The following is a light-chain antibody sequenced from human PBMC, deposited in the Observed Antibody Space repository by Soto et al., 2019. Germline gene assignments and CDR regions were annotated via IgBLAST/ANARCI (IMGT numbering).Light chain of an antibody. CDR2: GNS. CDR3: QSYDNSLSGSWV. J-gene: IGLJ3*02. V-gene: IGLV1-40*01. Sequence: QSVLTQPPSVSGAPGQRVTISCTGSSSNIGAGYDVHWYQQLPGTAPKLLMYGNSNRPSGVPDRFSGSKSGTSASLAITGLQAEDVADYYCQSYDNSLSGSWVFGGGTKLTVL. CDR1: SSNIGAGYD.